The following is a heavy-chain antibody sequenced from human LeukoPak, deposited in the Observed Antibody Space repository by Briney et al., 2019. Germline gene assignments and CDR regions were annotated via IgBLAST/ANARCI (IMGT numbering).Heavy chain of an antibody. CDR2: INHSGST. J-gene: IGHJ2*01. CDR1: GGSFSGYY. Sequence: SETLSLTCAVYGGSFSGYYWSWIRQPPGKGLEWIGEINHSGSTNYNPSLKSRVTISVDTSKNQFSLKLSSVTAADTAVYYCAREAPGYFDLWGRGTLVTVSS. V-gene: IGHV4-34*01. CDR3: AREAPGYFDL.